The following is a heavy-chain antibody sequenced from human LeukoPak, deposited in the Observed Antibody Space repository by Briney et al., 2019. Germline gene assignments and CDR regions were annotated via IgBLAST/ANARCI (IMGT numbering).Heavy chain of an antibody. Sequence: GRSLRLSCAASGFTFSSYGMHWVRQAPGKGLEWVAVISYDGSNKYYADSVKGRFTISRDNSKNTLYLQMNSLRAEDTAVCYCAKDGHDFWSGYYFDYWGQGTLVTVSS. CDR1: GFTFSSYG. J-gene: IGHJ4*02. CDR3: AKDGHDFWSGYYFDY. D-gene: IGHD3-3*01. V-gene: IGHV3-30*18. CDR2: ISYDGSNK.